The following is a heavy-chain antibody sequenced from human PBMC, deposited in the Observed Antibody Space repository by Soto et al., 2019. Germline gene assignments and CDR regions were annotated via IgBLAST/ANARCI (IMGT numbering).Heavy chain of an antibody. V-gene: IGHV3-53*01. CDR2: IYSGGST. D-gene: IGHD2-21*02. J-gene: IGHJ6*02. Sequence: PGGSLRLSCAASGFTVSSNYMSWVRQAPGKGLEWVSVIYSGGSTYYADSVKGRFTISRDNSKNTLYLQMNSLRAEDTAVYYCASPCDHNYYYYVMDVWGQGTTVTVSS. CDR1: GFTVSSNY. CDR3: ASPCDHNYYYYVMDV.